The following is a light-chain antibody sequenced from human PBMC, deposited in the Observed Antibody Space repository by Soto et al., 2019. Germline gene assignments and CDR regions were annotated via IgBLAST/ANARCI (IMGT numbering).Light chain of an antibody. Sequence: QSVLTQPPSASGTPGQRVTISCSGSSSNIGSNYVYWYQQLPGTAPKLLIYRNNQRPSGVPDRFSGSKSGTPASLAISGLRSDDEADYYCSAWDVPHLVFGGGTNVTVL. J-gene: IGLJ2*01. CDR3: SAWDVPHLV. CDR2: RNN. CDR1: SSNIGSNY. V-gene: IGLV1-47*01.